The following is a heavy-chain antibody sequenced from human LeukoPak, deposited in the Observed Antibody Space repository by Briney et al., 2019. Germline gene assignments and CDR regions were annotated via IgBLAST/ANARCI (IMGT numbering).Heavy chain of an antibody. D-gene: IGHD3-22*01. CDR3: ARGRSGYYFDY. V-gene: IGHV3-48*02. J-gene: IGHJ4*02. Sequence: GGSLRLSCAASGFTFSSVSMNWVRQAPGKGLEWVSYISSTSTSTYYADSEKGRFTISRDNAQNSLYLQMNSLGDDDTAVYYCARGRSGYYFDYWGQGTLVTVSS. CDR1: GFTFSSVS. CDR2: ISSTSTST.